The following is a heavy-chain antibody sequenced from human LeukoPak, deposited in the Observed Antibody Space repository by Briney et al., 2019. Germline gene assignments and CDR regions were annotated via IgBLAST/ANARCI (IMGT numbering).Heavy chain of an antibody. J-gene: IGHJ4*02. CDR1: GYTFTSYD. D-gene: IGHD1-26*01. Sequence: ASVTVSCKASGYTFTSYDINWVRQATGQGLEWMGWMNPNSGNTGYAQKFQGRVTITRNTSISTAYMELSSLRSEDTAVYYCARSGSYYVVADYWGQGTLVTVSS. CDR3: ARSGSYYVVADY. V-gene: IGHV1-8*03. CDR2: MNPNSGNT.